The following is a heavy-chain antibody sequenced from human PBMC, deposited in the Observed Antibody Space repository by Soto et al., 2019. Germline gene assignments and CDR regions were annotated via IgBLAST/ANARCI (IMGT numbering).Heavy chain of an antibody. V-gene: IGHV1-3*01. Sequence: GASVKVSFKASGYTFTIYAMHCVRQSPLQRLDWMGWINAGNGNTKYSQKFQGRVTITRDTSASTAYMELSSLRSEDTAVYYCARYCSSTSCSRSSYYYYYGMDVWGQGTTVTVSS. D-gene: IGHD2-2*01. CDR1: GYTFTIYA. J-gene: IGHJ6*02. CDR3: ARYCSSTSCSRSSYYYYYGMDV. CDR2: INAGNGNT.